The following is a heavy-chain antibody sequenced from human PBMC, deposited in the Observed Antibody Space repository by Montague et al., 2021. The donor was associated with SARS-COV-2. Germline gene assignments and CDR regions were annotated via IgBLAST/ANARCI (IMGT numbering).Heavy chain of an antibody. Sequence: SETLSLTCTVSGASITDFYWSWIRQPPGKGLQWVGYVHHSGITNYNPSLKSRVTISIDTPKSRFSLNLRSVTAADTAVYFCARITEVVPFDFWGQGTLVTVSP. D-gene: IGHD2-15*01. CDR1: GASITDFY. J-gene: IGHJ4*02. CDR2: VHHSGIT. V-gene: IGHV4-59*01. CDR3: ARITEVVPFDF.